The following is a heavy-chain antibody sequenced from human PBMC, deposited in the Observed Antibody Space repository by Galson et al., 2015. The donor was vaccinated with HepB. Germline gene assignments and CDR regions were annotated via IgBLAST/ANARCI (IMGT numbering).Heavy chain of an antibody. CDR3: ARDEGSGWYKQFDY. V-gene: IGHV1-18*01. CDR1: GYTFTSYG. J-gene: IGHJ4*02. Sequence: SVKVSCKPSGYTFTSYGISWVRQAPGQGLEWMGWISAYNGNTNYAQKLQGRVTMTTDTSTSTAYMELRSLRSDDTAVYYCARDEGSGWYKQFDYWGQGTLVTVSS. CDR2: ISAYNGNT. D-gene: IGHD6-19*01.